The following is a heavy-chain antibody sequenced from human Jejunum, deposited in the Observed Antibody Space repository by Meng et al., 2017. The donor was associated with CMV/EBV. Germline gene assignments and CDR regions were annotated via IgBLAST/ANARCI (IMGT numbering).Heavy chain of an antibody. CDR2: IYYSGGT. J-gene: IGHJ4*02. V-gene: IGHV4-30-4*08. D-gene: IGHD2-21*01. CDR3: ARGGLAFCGGDCYRGMDY. CDR1: SSGDYF. Sequence: SSGDYFWSWIRQPPGKGLEWIGYIYYSGGTYYNSSLKSRVSMSLDTSERQFSLKLNSATAADTAVYYCARGGLAFCGGDCYRGMDYWGQGALVTVSS.